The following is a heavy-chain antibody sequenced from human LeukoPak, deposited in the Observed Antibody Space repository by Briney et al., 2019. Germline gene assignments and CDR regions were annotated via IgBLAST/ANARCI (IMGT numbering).Heavy chain of an antibody. CDR3: ARVSYDGYYFDY. V-gene: IGHV1-3*01. CDR1: GYTFTSYA. D-gene: IGHD5-12*01. CDR2: INAGNGNT. J-gene: IGHJ4*02. Sequence: ASVKVSCKASGYTFTSYAMHWVRQAPGQRLEWMGWINAGNGNTEYSQKFQGRVTITRDTSASTAYMELSSLRSEDTAVYYCARVSYDGYYFDYWGQGTLVTVSS.